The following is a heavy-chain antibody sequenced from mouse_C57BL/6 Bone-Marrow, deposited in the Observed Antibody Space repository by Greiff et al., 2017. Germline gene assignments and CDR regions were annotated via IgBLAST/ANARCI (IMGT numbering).Heavy chain of an antibody. Sequence: VKLVESGPGLVAPSQSLSITCTVSGFSLTSYGVHWVRQPPGKGLEWLVVIWSDGSTTYNSALKSRLSISKDNSKSQVFLKMNSLQTDDTAMYXCARHDYYGSSYAMDYWGQGTSVTVSS. D-gene: IGHD1-1*01. CDR2: IWSDGST. J-gene: IGHJ4*01. V-gene: IGHV2-6-1*01. CDR1: GFSLTSYG. CDR3: ARHDYYGSSYAMDY.